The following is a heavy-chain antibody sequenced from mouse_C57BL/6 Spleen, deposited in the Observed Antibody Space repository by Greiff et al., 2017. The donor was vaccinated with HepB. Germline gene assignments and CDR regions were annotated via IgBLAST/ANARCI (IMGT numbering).Heavy chain of an antibody. J-gene: IGHJ2*01. CDR3: ARGATEYYIDY. D-gene: IGHD2-12*01. Sequence: EVQLQQSGPVLVKPGASVKMSCKASGYTFTDYYMNWVKQSHGKSLEWIGVINPYNGGTSYNQKFKGKATLTVDKSSSTAYMELNSLTSEDSAVYFCARGATEYYIDYWGQGTPLTVSS. CDR1: GYTFTDYY. CDR2: INPYNGGT. V-gene: IGHV1-19*01.